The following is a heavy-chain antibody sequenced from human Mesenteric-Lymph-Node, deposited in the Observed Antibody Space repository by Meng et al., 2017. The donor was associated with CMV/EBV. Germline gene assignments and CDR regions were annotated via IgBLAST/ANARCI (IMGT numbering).Heavy chain of an antibody. V-gene: IGHV3-30*02. CDR2: IRYDGTNK. CDR1: GFTFSNFG. D-gene: IGHD2-2*01. CDR3: ARSLDCSSTSCYLYYYYYGMDV. J-gene: IGHJ6*02. Sequence: GESLKISCAASGFTFSNFGMHWVRQAPGKGLEWVAFIRYDGTNKNYADSVKGRFTISRDDSKSTLRLQMNSLRPEDTAVYYCARSLDCSSTSCYLYYYYYGMDVWGQGTTVTVSS.